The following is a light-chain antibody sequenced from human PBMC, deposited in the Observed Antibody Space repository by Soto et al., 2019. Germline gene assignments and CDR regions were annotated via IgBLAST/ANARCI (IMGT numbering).Light chain of an antibody. V-gene: IGKV1-5*02. CDR2: DAS. CDR1: QSISRW. J-gene: IGKJ1*01. Sequence: LQMTDSTCTLYGSGVDIGASIWRASQSISRWLAWYQQKPGKAPNLLIYDASSLESGVPSRFSGSGSGTEFTLTLRCLQPDDSAMYYCQQYNSYSFGQGTKVDIK. CDR3: QQYNSYS.